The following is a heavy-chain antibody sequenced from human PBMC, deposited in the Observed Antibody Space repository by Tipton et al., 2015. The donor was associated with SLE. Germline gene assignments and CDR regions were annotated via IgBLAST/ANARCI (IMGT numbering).Heavy chain of an antibody. CDR2: IYYSGST. V-gene: IGHV4-59*11. CDR3: ARFGYWRNYYYNGMDV. CDR1: GDSINNHY. J-gene: IGHJ6*02. D-gene: IGHD3-10*01. Sequence: TLSLTCTVSGDSINNHYWSWIRQPPGKGLEWIGYIYYSGSTNYNPSLKSRVTISVDTSKNQFSLKLSSVTAADTAMYYCARFGYWRNYYYNGMDVWGQGTTVTVSS.